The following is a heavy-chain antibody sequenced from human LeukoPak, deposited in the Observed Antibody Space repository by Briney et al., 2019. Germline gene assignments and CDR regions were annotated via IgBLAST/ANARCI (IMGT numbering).Heavy chain of an antibody. V-gene: IGHV4-59*01. CDR1: GGSIGSYY. CDR2: IHYSGSI. CDR3: ARVGSYAFDI. J-gene: IGHJ3*02. Sequence: SETLSLTCTVSGGSIGSYYWSWIRQPPGRGLEWIGYIHYSGSINSNPSLKSRVTTSVDTSKNQFSLRLSSVTAADTAVYYCARVGSYAFDIWGQGTMVTVSS.